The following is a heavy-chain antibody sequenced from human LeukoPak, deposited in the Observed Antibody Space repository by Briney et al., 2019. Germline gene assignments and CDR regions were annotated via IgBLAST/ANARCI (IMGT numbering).Heavy chain of an antibody. J-gene: IGHJ4*02. V-gene: IGHV3-23*01. CDR3: AKYRGSSSTYFDY. CDR1: GFTFNSYA. D-gene: IGHD6-6*01. Sequence: GGSLRLSCAVSGFTFNSYAMSWVRQAPGKGLEWVSTVSGSGGSTYYADSVQGRFTISRDNSKNTLYLQMNSLRAEDTAVYYCAKYRGSSSTYFDYWGQGTLVPVSS. CDR2: VSGSGGST.